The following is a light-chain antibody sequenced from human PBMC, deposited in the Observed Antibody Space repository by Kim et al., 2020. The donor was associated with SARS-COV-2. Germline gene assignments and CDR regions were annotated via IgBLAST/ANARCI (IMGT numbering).Light chain of an antibody. Sequence: VCPGERVTLSCRSTKRGNGNLAWYQQKPGQPPRLLVYGGSVTPTYIPARFSGSGSKTEYTLTVTSLQSEDFAIYYCQQYDEWPWTFGQGTKVDIK. CDR2: GGS. CDR1: KRGNGN. V-gene: IGKV3-15*01. CDR3: QQYDEWPWT. J-gene: IGKJ1*01.